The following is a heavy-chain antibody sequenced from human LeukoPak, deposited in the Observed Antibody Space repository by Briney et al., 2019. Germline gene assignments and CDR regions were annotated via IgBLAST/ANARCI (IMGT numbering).Heavy chain of an antibody. CDR1: GGSFSGYY. Sequence: SETLSLTCAVYGGSFSGYYWTWIRQPPEKGLEWIGEINDSGYTDYNTSLKSRLTISIDTSKNQFSLKLSSVTAADTAVYYCASAVAGTSRFDLDYWGQGTLVTVSS. CDR2: INDSGYT. CDR3: ASAVAGTSRFDLDY. V-gene: IGHV4-34*01. J-gene: IGHJ4*02. D-gene: IGHD6-19*01.